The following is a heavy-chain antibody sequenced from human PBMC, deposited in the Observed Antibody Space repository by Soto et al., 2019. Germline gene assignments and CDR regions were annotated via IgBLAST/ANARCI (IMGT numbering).Heavy chain of an antibody. CDR3: AREKKEKATDY. CDR1: GFIFRDYA. Sequence: QVQLVESGGGVVQPGRSLRLSCAASGFIFRDYAMHWVRQAPGKGLEWVAVIWYDGSHEYYADSVKGRFTNSRDNAKNTLYLQMNSLRVEDTAVYFCAREKKEKATDYWGQGTLVTVSS. J-gene: IGHJ4*02. V-gene: IGHV3-33*01. CDR2: IWYDGSHE.